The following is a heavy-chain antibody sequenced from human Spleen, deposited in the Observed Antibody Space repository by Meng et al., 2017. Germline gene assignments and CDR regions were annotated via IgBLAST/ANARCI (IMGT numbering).Heavy chain of an antibody. V-gene: IGHV4-39*07. D-gene: IGHD6-19*01. J-gene: IGHJ4*02. CDR2: VYYSGTT. CDR1: GGSISGPSYY. CDR3: ARDRRGIAVAGTAD. Sequence: GPLRLSCTVSGGSISGPSYYGGWIRRPPGKGVEWIGTVYYSGTTYYNPSLKSRVTISVDTSKNQFSLKLTAVTAADTAVYYCARDRRGIAVAGTADWGQGTLVTVSS.